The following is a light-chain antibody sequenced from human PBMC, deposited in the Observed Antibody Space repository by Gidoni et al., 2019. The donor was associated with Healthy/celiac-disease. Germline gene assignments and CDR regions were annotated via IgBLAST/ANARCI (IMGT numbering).Light chain of an antibody. CDR2: EVS. V-gene: IGLV2-14*01. CDR3: SSYTSISTLYV. J-gene: IGLJ1*01. Sequence: QSALTQPASVSGSPGQTITISCTGTSTDVGGYNYVSWDPHHPGKAHKLMIYEVSKQPSGVSNRFSGSKSGNTASLTISVLQAEVVAYSYCSSYTSISTLYVFGTGPKVTVL. CDR1: STDVGGYNY.